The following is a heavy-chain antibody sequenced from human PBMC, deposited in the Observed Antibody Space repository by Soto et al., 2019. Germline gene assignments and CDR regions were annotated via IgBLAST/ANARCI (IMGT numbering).Heavy chain of an antibody. CDR3: AREAGAGCSSTSCYYYYGMDV. D-gene: IGHD2-2*01. Sequence: PGGSLRLSCAASGSAFSSYWMSWVRQAPGKGLEWVANIKQDGSEKYYVDSVKGRFTISRDNAKNSLYLQMNSLRAEDAAVYYCAREAGAGCSSTSCYYYYGMDVRGQGTTVTVSS. V-gene: IGHV3-7*03. CDR1: GSAFSSYW. J-gene: IGHJ6*02. CDR2: IKQDGSEK.